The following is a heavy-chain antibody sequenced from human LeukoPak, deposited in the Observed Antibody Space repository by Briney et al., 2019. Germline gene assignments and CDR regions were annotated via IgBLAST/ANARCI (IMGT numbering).Heavy chain of an antibody. CDR2: INHSGST. V-gene: IGHV4-34*01. CDR1: GGSFSGYY. J-gene: IGHJ4*02. CDR3: ARGRFPTVYAISFLFDY. D-gene: IGHD2-8*01. Sequence: PSETLSLTCAVYGGSFSGYYWSWIRQPPGKGLEWIGEINHSGSTNYNPSLKSRVTISVDTSKNQFSLKLSSVTAADTAVYYCARGRFPTVYAISFLFDYWGQGTLVTVSS.